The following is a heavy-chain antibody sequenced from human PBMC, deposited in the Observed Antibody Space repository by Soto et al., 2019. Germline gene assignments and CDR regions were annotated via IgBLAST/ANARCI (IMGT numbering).Heavy chain of an antibody. CDR3: ARAGAARPQDWFDP. D-gene: IGHD6-6*01. CDR1: GGSFSGYY. CDR2: INHSGST. J-gene: IGHJ5*02. Sequence: SETLSLTCAVYGGSFSGYYWSWIRQPPGKGLEWIGEINHSGSTNYNPSLKSRVTISVDTSKNQFSLKLSSVTAADTAVYYCARAGAARPQDWFDPWGQGTLVTVSS. V-gene: IGHV4-34*01.